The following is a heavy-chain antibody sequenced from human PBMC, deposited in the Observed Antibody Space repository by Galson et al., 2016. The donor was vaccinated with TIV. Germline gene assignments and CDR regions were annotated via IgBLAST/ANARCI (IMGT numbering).Heavy chain of an antibody. Sequence: QSGAEVKKPGESLKISCKASGYSFTSYWIGWVRQMPGKGLECMGVIYPGDSDTRYSPTFQGQVTISADKSLSTAYLQWSSLKASDTAMYYCAREPRSGDYFDYWGQGALVTVSS. V-gene: IGHV5-51*03. J-gene: IGHJ4*02. CDR2: IYPGDSDT. CDR3: AREPRSGDYFDY. D-gene: IGHD2-15*01. CDR1: GYSFTSYW.